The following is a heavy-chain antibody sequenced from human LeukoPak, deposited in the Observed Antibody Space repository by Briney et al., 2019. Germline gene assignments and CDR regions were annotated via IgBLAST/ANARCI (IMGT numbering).Heavy chain of an antibody. J-gene: IGHJ4*02. CDR3: ARVLLTYYYDSSSDY. Sequence: GGSLRLSCAASGFTFSSYAMHWVRQAPGKGLEWVAVISYDGSNKYYADSVKGRFTIYRDNSKNTLYLQMNSLRAEDTAMYYCARVLLTYYYDSSSDYWGQGTLVTVSS. CDR1: GFTFSSYA. V-gene: IGHV3-30-3*01. D-gene: IGHD3-22*01. CDR2: ISYDGSNK.